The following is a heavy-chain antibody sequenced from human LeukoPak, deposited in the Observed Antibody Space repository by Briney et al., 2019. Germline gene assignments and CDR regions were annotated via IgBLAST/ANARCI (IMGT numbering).Heavy chain of an antibody. CDR3: GXXXXXXXXDSSGYYYERSRDY. CDR1: GGSFSGFY. V-gene: IGHV4-34*01. CDR2: INHSGST. Sequence: PSETLSLTCAVYGGSFSGFYWSWLSQPPGKGLEWIGEINHSGSTNYNTSLKSRVTISVATSRTQYSLKLSSVTAEATAVYYCGXXXXXXXXDSSGYYYERSRDYWGQGTLVTVSS. D-gene: IGHD3-22*01. J-gene: IGHJ4*02.